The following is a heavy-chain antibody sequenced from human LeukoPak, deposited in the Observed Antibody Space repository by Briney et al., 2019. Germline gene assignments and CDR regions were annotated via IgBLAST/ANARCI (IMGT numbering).Heavy chain of an antibody. Sequence: NPGGSLRLSCTASGFTLSSYAMSWVRQAPGKGLEWVSLISGNAGSTYYADSVKGRFTISRDITKNALYLQMNSLRAEDTALYYCAKVIYGDYDAFDIWGQGTMVTVSS. J-gene: IGHJ3*02. CDR1: GFTLSSYA. CDR2: ISGNAGST. D-gene: IGHD4-17*01. CDR3: AKVIYGDYDAFDI. V-gene: IGHV3-23*01.